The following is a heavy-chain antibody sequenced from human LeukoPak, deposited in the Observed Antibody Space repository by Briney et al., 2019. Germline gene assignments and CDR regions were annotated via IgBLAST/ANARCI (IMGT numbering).Heavy chain of an antibody. V-gene: IGHV4-34*01. J-gene: IGHJ5*02. D-gene: IGHD3-10*01. CDR2: INHSGST. CDR3: ARGFRYRGGVPGPFWFDP. CDR1: GGSFSGYY. Sequence: SETLSLTCAVYGGSFSGYYWSWIRQPPGKGLEWIGEINHSGSTNYNPSLKSRVTISVDTSKNQFSLKLSSVTAADTAVYYCARGFRYRGGVPGPFWFDPWGQGTLVTVSS.